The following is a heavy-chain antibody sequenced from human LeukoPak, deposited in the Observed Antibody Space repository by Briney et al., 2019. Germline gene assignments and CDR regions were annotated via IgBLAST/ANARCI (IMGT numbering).Heavy chain of an antibody. CDR3: ATRGLVSNWYFDF. D-gene: IGHD6-6*01. V-gene: IGHV3-23*01. CDR1: GFTFYNYE. J-gene: IGHJ2*01. Sequence: GGSLRLSCAASGFTFYNYEMHWVRQAPGKGLEWVSGTAANGGGTHYADSVKGRFTISRDNSDNTVFLQMNYLRAEDTAIYYCATRGLVSNWYFDFWGRGTLVTVSS. CDR2: TAANGGGT.